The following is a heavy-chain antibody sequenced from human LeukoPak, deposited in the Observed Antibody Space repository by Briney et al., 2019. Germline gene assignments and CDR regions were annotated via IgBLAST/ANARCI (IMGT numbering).Heavy chain of an antibody. CDR1: GGSISSYY. D-gene: IGHD2-15*01. V-gene: IGHV4-59*01. Sequence: SETLSLTCTVSGGSISSYYWSWIRQPPGKGLEWIGYIYYSGTTYYNPSLKSRVSISFDTSKNQFSLKLSSVTAADTAVYYCARSGGRTDNWFDPWGQGTLVTVSS. J-gene: IGHJ5*02. CDR2: IYYSGTT. CDR3: ARSGGRTDNWFDP.